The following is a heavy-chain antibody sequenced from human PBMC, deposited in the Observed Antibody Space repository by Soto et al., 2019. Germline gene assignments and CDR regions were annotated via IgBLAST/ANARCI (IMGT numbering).Heavy chain of an antibody. CDR3: ARDGDCSGGSCYVSNKTEDDY. CDR1: GFTFSSYA. Sequence: GGSLRLSCAASGFTFSSYAMHWVRQAPGKGLEWVAVISYDGSNKYYADSVKGRFTISRDNSKNTLYLQMNSLRAEDTAVYYCARDGDCSGGSCYVSNKTEDDYWGQGTPVTVSS. V-gene: IGHV3-30-3*01. J-gene: IGHJ4*02. CDR2: ISYDGSNK. D-gene: IGHD2-15*01.